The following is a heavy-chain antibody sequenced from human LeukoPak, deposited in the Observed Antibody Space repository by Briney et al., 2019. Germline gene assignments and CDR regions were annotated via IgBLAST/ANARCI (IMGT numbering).Heavy chain of an antibody. CDR1: GFTFSSYS. CDR2: ISTSSSSI. Sequence: PGGSLRLSCAASGFTFSSYSMNWVRQAPGKGLEWVSYISTSSSSIHYADSVKCRFTISRDNAKSSLFLQMNSLRADDTAVYFCTRGTPLDYWGQGALVTVSS. D-gene: IGHD3-10*01. CDR3: TRGTPLDY. J-gene: IGHJ4*02. V-gene: IGHV3-48*04.